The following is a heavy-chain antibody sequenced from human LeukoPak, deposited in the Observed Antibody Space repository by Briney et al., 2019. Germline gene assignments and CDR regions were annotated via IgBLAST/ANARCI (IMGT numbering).Heavy chain of an antibody. CDR2: ISGSGSSV. V-gene: IGHV3-23*01. CDR3: VRQIEYSSSSPLDY. D-gene: IGHD6-6*01. Sequence: GGSLRLSCAASGFTFSSHAMSWVRQAPGKGLQWVSVISGSGSSVYNADSVKDRFTISRDNSKNTLYLQMNSLRAEDTAIYYCVRQIEYSSSSPLDYWGQGTLVTVSS. CDR1: GFTFSSHA. J-gene: IGHJ4*02.